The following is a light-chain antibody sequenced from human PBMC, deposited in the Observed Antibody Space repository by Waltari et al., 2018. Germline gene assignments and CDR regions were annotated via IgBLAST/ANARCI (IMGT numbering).Light chain of an antibody. CDR3: QQYNSWPLT. CDR1: QSINNN. CDR2: GAS. J-gene: IGKJ4*01. V-gene: IGKV3-15*01. Sequence: EIMMTQSPVTLSVSPGERATLSCRASQSINNNLAWYQQNPGQAPRLLLYGASTRATGIPARFSGIGSGTEFTLTISSLQSEDFAVYYCQQYNSWPLTFGGGTKVEIK.